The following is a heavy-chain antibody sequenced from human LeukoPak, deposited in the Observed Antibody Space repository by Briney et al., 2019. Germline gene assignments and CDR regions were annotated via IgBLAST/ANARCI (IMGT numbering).Heavy chain of an antibody. CDR2: INPNSGGT. CDR3: ARNYGDYLDAFDI. J-gene: IGHJ3*02. CDR1: GYTFTGYY. Sequence: ASVKVSCKASGYTFTGYYMHWVRQAPGQGLEWMGWINPNSGGTNYAQKFQGRVTMTRDTSISTAYMDLSRLRSDDTAVYYCARNYGDYLDAFDIWGQGTMVTVSS. D-gene: IGHD4-17*01. V-gene: IGHV1-2*02.